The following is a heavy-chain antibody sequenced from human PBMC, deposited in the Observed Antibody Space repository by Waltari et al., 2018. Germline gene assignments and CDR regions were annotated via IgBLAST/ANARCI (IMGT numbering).Heavy chain of an antibody. CDR1: GGSISSYY. CDR3: ARALTTHDAFDI. D-gene: IGHD4-17*01. Sequence: QVQLQESGPGLVKPSETLSLTCTVSGGSISSYYWSWIRQPPGKGLEWIGYIYYSGSTNYTPSLKMRVTISVDTSKNQFSLKLSSVTAADTAVYYCARALTTHDAFDIWGQGTMVTVSS. V-gene: IGHV4-59*01. CDR2: IYYSGST. J-gene: IGHJ3*02.